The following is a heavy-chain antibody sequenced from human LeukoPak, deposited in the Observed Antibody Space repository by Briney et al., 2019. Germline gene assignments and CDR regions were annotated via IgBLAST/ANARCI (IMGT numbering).Heavy chain of an antibody. J-gene: IGHJ3*02. Sequence: PLETLSLTCTVSGGSISSSSYYWGWIRQPPGKGLEWIGSIYYSGSTYYNPSLKSRVTISVDTSKNQFSLKLSSVTAADTAVYYCAGARSRDGYTYDAFDIWGQGTMVTVSS. D-gene: IGHD5-24*01. CDR3: AGARSRDGYTYDAFDI. V-gene: IGHV4-39*07. CDR2: IYYSGST. CDR1: GGSISSSSYY.